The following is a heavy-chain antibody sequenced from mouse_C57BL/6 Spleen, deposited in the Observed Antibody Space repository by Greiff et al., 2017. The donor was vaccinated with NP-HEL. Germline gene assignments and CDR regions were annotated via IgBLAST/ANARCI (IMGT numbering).Heavy chain of an antibody. Sequence: VQLQQSGPELVKPGASVKIPCKASGYTFTDYNMDWVKQSHGKSLEWIGDINPNNGGTIYNQKFKGKATLTVDKSSSTAYMELRSLTSEDTAVYYCARSARRGFAYWGQGTLVTVSA. CDR1: GYTFTDYN. V-gene: IGHV1-18*01. J-gene: IGHJ3*01. CDR3: ARSARRGFAY. CDR2: INPNNGGT.